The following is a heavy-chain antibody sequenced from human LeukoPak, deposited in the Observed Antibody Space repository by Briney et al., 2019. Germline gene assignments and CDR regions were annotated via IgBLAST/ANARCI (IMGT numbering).Heavy chain of an antibody. V-gene: IGHV3-23*01. CDR1: GFTFSSYA. CDR3: AKDGVGATTRSEYFQH. Sequence: QPGGSLRLSCAASGFTFSSYAMSWVRQAPGKGLEWVSAXXGSGGSTYYADSVRGRFTISRDNSMNTLYLQMNSLRAEDTAVYYCAKDGVGATTRSEYFQHWGQGTLVTVSS. J-gene: IGHJ1*01. CDR2: XXGSGGST. D-gene: IGHD1-26*01.